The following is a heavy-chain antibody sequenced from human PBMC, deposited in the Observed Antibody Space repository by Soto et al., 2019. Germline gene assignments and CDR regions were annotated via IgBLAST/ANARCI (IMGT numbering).Heavy chain of an antibody. V-gene: IGHV6-1*01. J-gene: IGHJ6*02. CDR2: TYYRAKWSS. D-gene: IGHD2-21*01. CDR1: RDSVSPYSAA. Sequence: PLQGLSLTCAISRDSVSPYSAASNCVRQYPSRGLEGLGRTYYRAKWSSDYAVSVKSRMTINADTTKNQFSLQLASVTPDDTAVYYCTRQRSDSYYSGLDVWGQGTTVTVSS. CDR3: TRQRSDSYYSGLDV.